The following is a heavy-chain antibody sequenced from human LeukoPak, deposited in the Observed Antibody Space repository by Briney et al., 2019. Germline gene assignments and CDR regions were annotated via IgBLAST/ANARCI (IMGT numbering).Heavy chain of an antibody. CDR1: GFTFSSYA. CDR2: ISYDGSNK. V-gene: IGHV3-30*04. J-gene: IGHJ3*02. D-gene: IGHD6-19*01. CDR3: TRSGSSGWSPWGDAFDI. Sequence: GGSLRLSCAASGFTFSSYAMHWVRQAPGKGLEWVAVISYDGSNKYYADSVKGRFTISRDNSKNTLYLQMNSLRAEDTAVYYCTRSGSSGWSPWGDAFDIWGQGTMVTVSS.